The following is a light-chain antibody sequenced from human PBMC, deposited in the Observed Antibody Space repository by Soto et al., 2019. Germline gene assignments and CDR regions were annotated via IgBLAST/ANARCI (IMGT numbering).Light chain of an antibody. CDR1: QSVHTF. V-gene: IGKV3-11*01. Sequence: EIVLTKSADTLSLSPGEGDSLSCRASQSVHTFLAWYQQKPGQAPRLLIYGASTRATGVPARFSGSGSGTDFTLTISSLEPEDFAVYYCHQRSNWPPDTFGQGTLLEI. CDR2: GAS. CDR3: HQRSNWPPDT. J-gene: IGKJ5*01.